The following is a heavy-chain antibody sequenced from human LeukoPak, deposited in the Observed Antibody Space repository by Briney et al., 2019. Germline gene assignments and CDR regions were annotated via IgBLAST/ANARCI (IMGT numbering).Heavy chain of an antibody. CDR2: MNPNSGNT. D-gene: IGHD6-13*01. Sequence: ASVKVSCKASGYTFTSYDINWVRQATGQGLEWMGWMNPNSGNTGYAQKFQGRVTITRNTSISTAYMELSSLRSEDTAVYYCARSYSSSWYNPTHDAFDIWGQGTMVTVSS. V-gene: IGHV1-8*03. J-gene: IGHJ3*02. CDR3: ARSYSSSWYNPTHDAFDI. CDR1: GYTFTSYD.